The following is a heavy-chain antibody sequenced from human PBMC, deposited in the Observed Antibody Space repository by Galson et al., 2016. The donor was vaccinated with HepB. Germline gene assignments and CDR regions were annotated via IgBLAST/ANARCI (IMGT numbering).Heavy chain of an antibody. CDR1: GFTFSSYA. V-gene: IGHV3-23*01. CDR3: WKVTRPGISAPRYGMDV. Sequence: SLRLSCAASGFTFSSYAMTWVRQAPGRGLEWVSGISGGATATYNADSVKGRFAISRDNSKNTLFLQMNNLRAEDTALYYCWKVTRPGISAPRYGMDVWGKGTPVTVSS. CDR2: ISGGATAT. J-gene: IGHJ6*04. D-gene: IGHD6-13*01.